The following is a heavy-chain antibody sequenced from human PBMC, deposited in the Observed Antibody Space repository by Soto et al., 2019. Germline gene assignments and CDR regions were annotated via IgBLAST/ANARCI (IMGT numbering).Heavy chain of an antibody. Sequence: QVQLVQSGAEVKKPGSSVKVSCKASGGTFSSYAISWVRQAPGQGLEWMGGIIPIFGTANYAQKFQGRVPITADESTSTAYMELSTLRSEDTALYSCARLPVADLFRDYWGQGTLVTVSS. CDR2: IIPIFGTA. D-gene: IGHD6-19*01. V-gene: IGHV1-69*12. CDR1: GGTFSSYA. CDR3: ARLPVADLFRDY. J-gene: IGHJ4*02.